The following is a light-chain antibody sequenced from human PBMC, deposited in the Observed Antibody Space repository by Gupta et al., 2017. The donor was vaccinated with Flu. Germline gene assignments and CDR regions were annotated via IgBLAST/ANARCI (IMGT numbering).Light chain of an antibody. J-gene: IGKJ1*01. CDR2: DAS. Sequence: TLSLSPGERAPLSCRARQSVIANRLAWYQQKPGQAPRLLILDASHRATGIPDRFSGSGSGTDFTLTISRLEPEDFAVYYCQQYDVSPRWTFGQGTKVEV. CDR3: QQYDVSPRWT. V-gene: IGKV3-20*01. CDR1: QSVIANR.